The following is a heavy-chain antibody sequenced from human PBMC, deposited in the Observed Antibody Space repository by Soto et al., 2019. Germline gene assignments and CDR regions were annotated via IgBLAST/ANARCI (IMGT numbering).Heavy chain of an antibody. CDR3: ARYRDHYDY. D-gene: IGHD2-2*01. CDR2: IYYSEST. CDR1: GGSLSSSSYY. V-gene: IGHV4-39*01. Sequence: PSETLSLTSTVSGGSLSSSSYYWGWIRQPPGKGLEWIGSIYYSESTYYNPSLKSRVTISVDTSKNQFSLKLSSVTASVSAVYFFARYRDHYDYRGPGTLGTRSS. J-gene: IGHJ4*02.